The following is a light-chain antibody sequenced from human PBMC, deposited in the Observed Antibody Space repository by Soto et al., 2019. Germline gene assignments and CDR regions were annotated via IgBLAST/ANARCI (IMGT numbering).Light chain of an antibody. J-gene: IGKJ5*01. V-gene: IGKV3-15*01. Sequence: EIVMTQSPATLSVSPGERVTLSCRASQSVSSNLAWYQQKPGQAPRLLIYGASTRATGIPARFSGSGSGTEFTLTISSLQSEDFAVYYCQQYQNWPPITFGQGTRLEIK. CDR3: QQYQNWPPIT. CDR2: GAS. CDR1: QSVSSN.